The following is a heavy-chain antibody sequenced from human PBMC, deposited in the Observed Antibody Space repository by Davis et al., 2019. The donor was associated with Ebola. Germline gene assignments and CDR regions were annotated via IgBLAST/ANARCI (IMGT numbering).Heavy chain of an antibody. V-gene: IGHV6-1*01. Sequence: HSQTLSLTCAISGDSVFGKNGAWNWIRQSPSRGLEWLGRTYYTSKWHNDYGESVKSRITINPDTSTNQLSLQLNSVTPEDTAVYYCVRGWGRSGLDVWGQRTTVTVSS. J-gene: IGHJ6*02. CDR1: GDSVFGKNGA. CDR3: VRGWGRSGLDV. D-gene: IGHD3-16*01. CDR2: TYYTSKWHN.